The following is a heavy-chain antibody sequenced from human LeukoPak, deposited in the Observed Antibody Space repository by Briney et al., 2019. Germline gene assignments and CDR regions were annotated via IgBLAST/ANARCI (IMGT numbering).Heavy chain of an antibody. J-gene: IGHJ3*02. Sequence: GGSLRLSCAASGFTFSNAWMSWVRQAPGKGLEWVAVTSYDGSNKYYADSVKGRFTISRDNSKNTLYLQMNSLRAEDTAVYYCARDYRAISGPRYRYAFDIWGQGTMVTVSS. CDR1: GFTFSNAW. CDR3: ARDYRAISGPRYRYAFDI. D-gene: IGHD5-18*01. V-gene: IGHV3-30*03. CDR2: TSYDGSNK.